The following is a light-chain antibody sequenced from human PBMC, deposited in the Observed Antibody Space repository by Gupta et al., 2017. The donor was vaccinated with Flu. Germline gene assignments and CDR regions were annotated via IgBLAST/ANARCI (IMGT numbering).Light chain of an antibody. CDR3: QQSYSTWT. J-gene: IGKJ1*01. Sequence: VGDRVTITCRTRQTISSYLNWYQQKPGKAPKLLIYGASTLQSGVPSRFSGSGSGTDFTLTINSLQPEDFATYYCQQSYSTWTFGQGTKVEIK. CDR2: GAS. CDR1: QTISSY. V-gene: IGKV1-39*01.